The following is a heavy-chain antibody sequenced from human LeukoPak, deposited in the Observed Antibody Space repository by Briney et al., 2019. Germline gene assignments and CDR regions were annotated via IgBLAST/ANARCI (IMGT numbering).Heavy chain of an antibody. CDR3: ARDSGSYINFDY. J-gene: IGHJ4*02. V-gene: IGHV1-2*02. CDR2: INPNSGGT. CDR1: GYTFTGYY. D-gene: IGHD1-26*01. Sequence: GASVKVSCKASGYTFTGYYMHWVRQAPGQGLEWMGWINPNSGGTNYAQKFQGRVTMTRDTSISTAYMELSSLRSEDTAVYYCARDSGSYINFDYWGQGTLVTVSS.